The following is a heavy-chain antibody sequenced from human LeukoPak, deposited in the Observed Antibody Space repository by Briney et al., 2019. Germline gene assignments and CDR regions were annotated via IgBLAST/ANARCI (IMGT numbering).Heavy chain of an antibody. V-gene: IGHV4-39*01. CDR3: ARQVSEYQLLYYYYYYMDV. CDR1: GGSISSSSYY. J-gene: IGHJ6*03. D-gene: IGHD2-2*01. Sequence: PETLSLTCTVSGGSISSSSYYWGWIRQPPGKGLEWIGSIYYSGSTYYNPSLKSRVTISVDTPKNQFSLKLSSVTAADTAVYYCARQVSEYQLLYYYYYYMDVWGKGTTVTVSS. CDR2: IYYSGST.